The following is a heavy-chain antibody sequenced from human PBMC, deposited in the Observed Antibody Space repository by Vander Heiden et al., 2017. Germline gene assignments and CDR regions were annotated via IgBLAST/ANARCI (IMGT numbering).Heavy chain of an antibody. CDR2: IWYDGSNK. D-gene: IGHD3-10*01. J-gene: IGHJ2*01. V-gene: IGHV3-33*01. Sequence: QVQLVESGGGVVQPGRSLRLCCAASGFTFSSIGRHWVRQAPGKGLGWGAVIWYDGSNKYYADSVKGRFTISRDNSKNTLYLQMNSLRAEDTAVYYCARDFTRGGDWYFDLWGRGTLVTVSS. CDR3: ARDFTRGGDWYFDL. CDR1: GFTFSSIG.